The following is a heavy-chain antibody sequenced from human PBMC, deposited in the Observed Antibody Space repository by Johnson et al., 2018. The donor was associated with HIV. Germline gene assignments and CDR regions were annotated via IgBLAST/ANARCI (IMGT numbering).Heavy chain of an antibody. CDR1: GFTFSSYG. Sequence: VQLVESGGGVVQPGGSLRLSCAASGFTFSSYGMHWVRQAPGKGLEWVAFIRYDGSNKYYADSVKGRFTISRDNSKNTVYLLMNSLRGEDTAVYYCARILLGYCRAWGQGTMVTVSS. D-gene: IGHD2-15*01. CDR2: IRYDGSNK. CDR3: ARILLGYCRA. J-gene: IGHJ3*01. V-gene: IGHV3-30*02.